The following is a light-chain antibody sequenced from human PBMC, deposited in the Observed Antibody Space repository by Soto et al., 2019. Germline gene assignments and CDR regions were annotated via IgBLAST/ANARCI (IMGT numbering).Light chain of an antibody. CDR1: QSVGSN. CDR3: QQYGDLPLT. CDR2: ASS. Sequence: EIVLTQSPATLSVSPGERATLSCRASQSVGSNFAWYQQKPGQAPRLLIFASSTRATVVPARFSGSGSGTEFTLTISSLQSEDFAVYYCQQYGDLPLTFGGGAKVEIE. V-gene: IGKV3-15*01. J-gene: IGKJ4*01.